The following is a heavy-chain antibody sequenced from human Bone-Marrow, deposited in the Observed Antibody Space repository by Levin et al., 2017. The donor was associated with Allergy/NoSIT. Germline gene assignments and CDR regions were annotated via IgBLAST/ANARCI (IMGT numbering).Heavy chain of an antibody. CDR3: AKVPSSFGGSYYFHH. CDR2: INWNSNTI. J-gene: IGHJ1*01. Sequence: GGSLRLSCAASGFTFDDFAMHWVRQAPEKGLEWVSGINWNSNTIDYADSVKGRFTISRDNAKNSLYLQMNSLRPEDTAFYHCAKVPSSFGGSYYFHHWGRGTLVTVSS. D-gene: IGHD3-16*01. CDR1: GFTFDDFA. V-gene: IGHV3-9*01.